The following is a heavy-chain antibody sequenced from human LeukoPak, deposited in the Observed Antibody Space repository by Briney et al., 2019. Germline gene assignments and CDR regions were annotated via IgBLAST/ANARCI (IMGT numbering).Heavy chain of an antibody. D-gene: IGHD3-9*01. CDR2: ISYDGSNK. CDR1: GFTFSSYA. CDR3: AKGDILRYFDWLIGGLDF. J-gene: IGHJ4*02. Sequence: GGSLRLSCAASGFTFSSYAMHWVRQAPGKGLEWVAVISYDGSNKYYADSVKGRFTISRDNSKNSLYLQMNSLRAEDTAFYYCAKGDILRYFDWLIGGLDFWGQGTLVTVSS. V-gene: IGHV3-30-3*01.